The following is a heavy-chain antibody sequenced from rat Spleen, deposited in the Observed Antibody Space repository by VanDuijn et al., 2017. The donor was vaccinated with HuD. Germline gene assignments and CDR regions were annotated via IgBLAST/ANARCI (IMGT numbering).Heavy chain of an antibody. D-gene: IGHD5-1*01. V-gene: IGHV5S23*01. J-gene: IGHJ3*01. Sequence: EVQLVESGGGLVQPGGSLILSCAASGFSFSDYNMAWVRQAPKRGPEWVATISSSGGDTYYRDSVKGRFTISRDEAKSTLYLQMDSLRSEDTATYYCARREVGAGDWFAYWGQGTLVTVSS. CDR3: ARREVGAGDWFAY. CDR2: ISSSGGDT. CDR1: GFSFSDYN.